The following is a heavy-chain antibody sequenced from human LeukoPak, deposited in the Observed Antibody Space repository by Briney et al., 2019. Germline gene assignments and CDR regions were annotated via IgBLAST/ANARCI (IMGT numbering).Heavy chain of an antibody. J-gene: IGHJ4*02. CDR1: GGSISSGDNC. Sequence: PSQTLSLTCTVSGGSISSGDNCWSWIRQPPGKGLECIGYIYYSGTTHYNPSLKSRVTISVDTSNNQFSMKLSSVTAADTAVYYCARDAYYYDSSGYSPYFDYWGQGTLVTVSS. V-gene: IGHV4-30-4*08. CDR3: ARDAYYYDSSGYSPYFDY. D-gene: IGHD3-22*01. CDR2: IYYSGTT.